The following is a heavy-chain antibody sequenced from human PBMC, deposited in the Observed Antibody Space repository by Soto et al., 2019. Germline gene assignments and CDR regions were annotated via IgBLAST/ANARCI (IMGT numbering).Heavy chain of an antibody. V-gene: IGHV3-30-3*01. CDR2: ISYDGSNK. CDR3: AKEHGGGISTITSFFDS. J-gene: IGHJ4*02. Sequence: PGGSLRLSCAASGFTFSSYAMHWVRQAPGKGLEWVAVISYDGSNKYYADSVKGRFTISRDNSKNTLSLQMNSLRADDTAVYYCAKEHGGGISTITSFFDSWGQGTPVTVSS. CDR1: GFTFSSYA. D-gene: IGHD5-12*01.